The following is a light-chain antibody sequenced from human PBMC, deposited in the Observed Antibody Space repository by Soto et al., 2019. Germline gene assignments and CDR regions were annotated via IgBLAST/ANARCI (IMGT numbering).Light chain of an antibody. Sequence: SSELTQPPSVSVAPGQTATITCGGNNIGSKRVHWYQQQPGQAPVVVVYDDPGRPSGIPERFSGSNSGHTATLNISRFEDEDEADYYCQLWNSADDHVFFGGGTKVTVL. CDR1: NIGSKR. CDR3: QLWNSADDHVF. J-gene: IGLJ2*01. CDR2: DDP. V-gene: IGLV3-21*02.